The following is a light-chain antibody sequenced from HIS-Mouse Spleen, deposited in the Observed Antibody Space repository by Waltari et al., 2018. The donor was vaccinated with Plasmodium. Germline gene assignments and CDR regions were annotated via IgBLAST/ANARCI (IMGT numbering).Light chain of an antibody. V-gene: IGLV3-1*01. CDR3: QAWDSSTVV. CDR1: KLGYKY. Sequence: SYELTQPPSVSVSPGQTASIPCSGDKLGYKYPCWYQQRPGQSPVLFIDQDSKRPSGIPERFSGSNSGNTATLTISGTQAMDEADYYCQAWDSSTVVFGGGTKLTVL. J-gene: IGLJ2*01. CDR2: QDS.